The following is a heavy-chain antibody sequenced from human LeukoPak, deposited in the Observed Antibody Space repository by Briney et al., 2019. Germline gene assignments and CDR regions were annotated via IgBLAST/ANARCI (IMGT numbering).Heavy chain of an antibody. Sequence: GGSLRLSCAASGFTFSSYWMHWVRQAPGKGLVWVSHIDSDGSGTTYGDSVQGRFTISRDNSKNTLYLQMSGLRAEDTAVYFCARGAYGGYDSWGQGTLVTVSS. V-gene: IGHV3-74*01. CDR1: GFTFSSYW. D-gene: IGHD4-17*01. J-gene: IGHJ5*01. CDR2: IDSDGSGT. CDR3: ARGAYGGYDS.